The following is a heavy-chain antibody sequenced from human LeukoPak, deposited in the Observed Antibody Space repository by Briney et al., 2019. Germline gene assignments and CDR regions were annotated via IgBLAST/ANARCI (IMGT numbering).Heavy chain of an antibody. CDR1: GFMFRGAA. V-gene: IGHV3-23*01. CDR2: IASSGLNT. Sequence: PGGSLRLSCAASGFMFRGAAMTWVRQAPGKGLEWVSLIASSGLNTYYADSVRGRFTISRDNSKNTLSLQMNSLRVEDTAIYYCARDIELSTWGLGTLVTVSS. D-gene: IGHD5-12*01. CDR3: ARDIELST. J-gene: IGHJ3*01.